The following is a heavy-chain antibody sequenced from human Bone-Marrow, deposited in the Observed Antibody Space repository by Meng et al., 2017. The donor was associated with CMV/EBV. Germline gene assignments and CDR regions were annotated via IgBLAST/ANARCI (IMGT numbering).Heavy chain of an antibody. V-gene: IGHV3-7*03. CDR1: GFTFSRYW. D-gene: IGHD1-26*01. CDR3: ARDSIVGLFDY. CDR2: IKQDGSEK. Sequence: LSCEVSGFTFSRYWMSWVRQAPGKGLEWVANIKQDGSEKYYVNSVKGRFTISRDNTKSSLYLQMNSLRAEDTAVYYCARDSIVGLFDYWGQGNLVTVSS. J-gene: IGHJ4*02.